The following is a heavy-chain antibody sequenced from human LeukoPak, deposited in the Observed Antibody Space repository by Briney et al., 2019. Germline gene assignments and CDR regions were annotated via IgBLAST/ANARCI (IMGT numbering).Heavy chain of an antibody. D-gene: IGHD6-13*01. CDR1: GGTFSSYA. CDR2: IIPIFGTA. Sequence: ASVKVSCKASGGTFSSYAISWVRQAPGQGLEWMGGIIPIFGTANYAQKFQGRVTITADESTSTAYMELSSLRSEDTAVYYCARDRPGQQLVPNWFDPWGQGTLVTVSS. CDR3: ARDRPGQQLVPNWFDP. V-gene: IGHV1-69*01. J-gene: IGHJ5*02.